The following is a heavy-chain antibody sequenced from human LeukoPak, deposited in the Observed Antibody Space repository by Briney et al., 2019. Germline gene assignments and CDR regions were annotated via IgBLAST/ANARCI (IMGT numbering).Heavy chain of an antibody. J-gene: IGHJ4*02. CDR3: ARDHPTDIVVVVAATDYYFDY. Sequence: SVKVSCKASGGTFSSYAISWVRQAPGQGLEWMGRIIPILGIANYAQKFQGRVTITADKSTSTAYMELSSLRSEDTAVYYCARDHPTDIVVVVAATDYYFDYWGQGTLVTVSS. V-gene: IGHV1-69*04. CDR2: IIPILGIA. CDR1: GGTFSSYA. D-gene: IGHD2-15*01.